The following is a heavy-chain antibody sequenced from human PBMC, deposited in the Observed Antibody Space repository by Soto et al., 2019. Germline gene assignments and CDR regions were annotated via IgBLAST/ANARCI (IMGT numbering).Heavy chain of an antibody. V-gene: IGHV4-59*01. Sequence: QVQLQESGPGLVKPSETLSLTCTVSGGSISSYYWSWIRQPPGKGLEWIGYIYYSGSTNYNPSLKRRVTISVDTSKNQFALKLSSVTAADTAVYYCARGPVAALWGQGTLVTVSS. CDR2: IYYSGST. D-gene: IGHD6-19*01. CDR3: ARGPVAAL. CDR1: GGSISSYY. J-gene: IGHJ4*02.